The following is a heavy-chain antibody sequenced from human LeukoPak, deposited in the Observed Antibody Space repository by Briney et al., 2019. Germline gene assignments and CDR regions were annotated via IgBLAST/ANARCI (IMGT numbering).Heavy chain of an antibody. V-gene: IGHV1-58*02. J-gene: IGHJ6*02. D-gene: IGHD6-19*01. CDR1: GFTFTSSA. Sequence: GASVKGSCKASGFTFTSSAMQWVRQARGQRLEWIGWIVVGSGNTNYAQKFQERVTITRDMSTSTAYMALSSLRSEDTAVYYCAASPDGWLNGMDVWGQGTAVTVSS. CDR2: IVVGSGNT. CDR3: AASPDGWLNGMDV.